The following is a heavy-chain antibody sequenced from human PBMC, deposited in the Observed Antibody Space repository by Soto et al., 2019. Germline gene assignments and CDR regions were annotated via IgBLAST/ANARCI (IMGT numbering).Heavy chain of an antibody. V-gene: IGHV3-23*01. Sequence: GGSLRLSCAASGFTFSSYAMSWVRQAPGKGLEWVSAISGSGGSTYYADSVKGRFTISRDNSKNTLYLQINSLRAEDTAVYYCAKACSSTSCYYYYMDVWGKGTTVTVSS. CDR3: AKACSSTSCYYYYMDV. CDR2: ISGSGGST. J-gene: IGHJ6*03. D-gene: IGHD2-2*01. CDR1: GFTFSSYA.